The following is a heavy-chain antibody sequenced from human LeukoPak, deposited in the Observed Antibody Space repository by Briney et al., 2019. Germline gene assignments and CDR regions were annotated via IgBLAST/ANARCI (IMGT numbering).Heavy chain of an antibody. J-gene: IGHJ6*02. CDR2: ISTYNGNT. D-gene: IGHD3-22*01. CDR1: GYTFTIYG. Sequence: GASVRVSFRASGYTFTIYGISWVRQAPGQGLEGMGWISTYNGNTNYAQKLQGRVTMTTDTSTSTAYMELRSLRSDDTAVYYCARDDRPSYYDSSGFPPAYGMDVWGQGTTVTVSS. V-gene: IGHV1-18*01. CDR3: ARDDRPSYYDSSGFPPAYGMDV.